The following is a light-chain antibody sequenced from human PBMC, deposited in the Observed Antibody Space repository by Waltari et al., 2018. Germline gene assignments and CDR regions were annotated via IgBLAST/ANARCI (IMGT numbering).Light chain of an antibody. Sequence: YVLTQPPSVSVAPGQTARITCRGDHLQSQTVPWYQQKPGQAPLLVVFDNATRPSGIPERFSGSNSGNTATLTITRVEVGDEADFYCQVCDTATDHWVFGGGTKLTVL. V-gene: IGLV3-21*02. CDR3: QVCDTATDHWV. J-gene: IGLJ3*02. CDR2: DNA. CDR1: HLQSQT.